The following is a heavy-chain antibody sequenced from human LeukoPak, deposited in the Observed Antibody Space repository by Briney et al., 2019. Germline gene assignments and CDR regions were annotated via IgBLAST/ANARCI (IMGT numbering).Heavy chain of an antibody. CDR3: AKDREVLRSLEWFFDY. Sequence: PGGSLRLSCAASGFTFNTYTMNWVRQAPGKGLEWVSYISGSSGIIDYADSVKGRFTISRDNSKNTLYLQMNSLRAEDTAVYSCAKDREVLRSLEWFFDYWGQGTLVTVSS. V-gene: IGHV3-48*01. D-gene: IGHD3-3*01. J-gene: IGHJ4*02. CDR2: ISGSSGII. CDR1: GFTFNTYT.